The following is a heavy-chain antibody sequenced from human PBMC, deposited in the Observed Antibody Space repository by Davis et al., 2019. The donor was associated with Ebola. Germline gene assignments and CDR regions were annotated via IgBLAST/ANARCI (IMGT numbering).Heavy chain of an antibody. J-gene: IGHJ6*02. CDR2: INPNSGGT. Sequence: AASVKVSCKASGYTFTGYYMHWVRQAPGQGLEWMGWINPNSGGTNYAQKFQGWVTMTRDTSISTAYMELSRLRSDDTAVYYCARDGSGQLGAQYYYYYGMDVWGQGTTVTVSS. CDR3: ARDGSGQLGAQYYYYYGMDV. D-gene: IGHD6-6*01. V-gene: IGHV1-2*04. CDR1: GYTFTGYY.